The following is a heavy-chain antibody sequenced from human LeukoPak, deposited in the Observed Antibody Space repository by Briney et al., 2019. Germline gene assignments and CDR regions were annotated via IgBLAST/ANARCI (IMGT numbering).Heavy chain of an antibody. CDR1: GGSISSYY. CDR2: IYYRGTT. J-gene: IGHJ4*02. CDR3: ARQGYYDSSGYFDY. D-gene: IGHD3-22*01. Sequence: SETLSLTCTVSGGSISSYYWNWIRQPPGKGLEWIGYIYYRGTTSYNPSLKSRVTISVDTSKNQFSLKLSSVTAADTAVYYCARQGYYDSSGYFDYWGQGTLVTVFS. V-gene: IGHV4-59*08.